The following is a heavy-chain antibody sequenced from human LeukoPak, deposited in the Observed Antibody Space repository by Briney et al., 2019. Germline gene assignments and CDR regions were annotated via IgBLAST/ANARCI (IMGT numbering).Heavy chain of an antibody. D-gene: IGHD3-9*01. CDR2: ISAYNGNT. Sequence: ASVKVSCKASGYTFTSYGISWVRPAPGQGLEWMGWISAYNGNTNYAQKLQGRVTMTTDTSTSTAYMELRSLRSDDTAVYYRARDLYFDWLLGSPYYYGMDVWGQGTTVTVS. CDR3: ARDLYFDWLLGSPYYYGMDV. CDR1: GYTFTSYG. V-gene: IGHV1-18*01. J-gene: IGHJ6*02.